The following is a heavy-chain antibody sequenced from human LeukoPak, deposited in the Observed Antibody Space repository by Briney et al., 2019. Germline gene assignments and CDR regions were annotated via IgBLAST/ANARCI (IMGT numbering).Heavy chain of an antibody. CDR3: ERRAVGPVSRPAKDALYYGMYV. CDR1: GLTFNKFA. V-gene: IGHV3-23*01. J-gene: IGHJ6*02. CDR2: IGSSGGTI. Sequence: GGSLRLSCEASGLTFNKFAMSWVRQAPGKGPEWVSGIGSSGGTIFYADSVKGRYTISRDNSKNTVYLEMHNLRAEDTVIYYCERRAVGPVSRPAKDALYYGMYVWRQGTTVTVSS. D-gene: IGHD2-2*01.